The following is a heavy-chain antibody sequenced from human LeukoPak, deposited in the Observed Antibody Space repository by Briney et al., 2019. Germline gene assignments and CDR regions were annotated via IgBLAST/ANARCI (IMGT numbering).Heavy chain of an antibody. V-gene: IGHV3-20*04. CDR3: ASGLIAAAGTAGY. Sequence: PGDSLRLSCAASGFTFDVYCMSWVRQAPGKGLEWVSGINWNGGSTGYADSVKGRFTISRDNAKNSLYLQMNTLRAEDTALYYCASGLIAAAGTAGYWGQGTLVTVSS. J-gene: IGHJ4*02. CDR1: GFTFDVYC. D-gene: IGHD6-13*01. CDR2: INWNGGST.